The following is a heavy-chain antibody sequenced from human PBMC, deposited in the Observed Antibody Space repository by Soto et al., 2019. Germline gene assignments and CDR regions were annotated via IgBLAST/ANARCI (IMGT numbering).Heavy chain of an antibody. CDR2: ISYDGSNK. Sequence: LRLSCAASGFTFSSYGMHWVRQAPGKGLEWVAVISYDGSNKYYADSVKGRFTISRDNSKNTLYLQMNSLRAEDTAVYYCATNRELRFLEWLLWSFDYWGQGTLVTVSS. J-gene: IGHJ4*02. V-gene: IGHV3-30*03. CDR3: ATNRELRFLEWLLWSFDY. D-gene: IGHD3-3*01. CDR1: GFTFSSYG.